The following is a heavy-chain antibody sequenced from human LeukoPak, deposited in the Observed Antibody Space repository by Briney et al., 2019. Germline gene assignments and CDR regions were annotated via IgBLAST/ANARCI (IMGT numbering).Heavy chain of an antibody. CDR3: YGSGSYKYYFDY. D-gene: IGHD3-10*01. Sequence: PGGSLRLSCAASGFTFSTYSMNWVRQAPGKGLEWLSYIRSSSSTKYYADSVKGRFTISRDNSKNTLYLQMNSLRAEDTAVYYCYGSGSYKYYFDYWGQGTLVTVSS. CDR1: GFTFSTYS. J-gene: IGHJ4*02. CDR2: IRSSSSTK. V-gene: IGHV3-48*01.